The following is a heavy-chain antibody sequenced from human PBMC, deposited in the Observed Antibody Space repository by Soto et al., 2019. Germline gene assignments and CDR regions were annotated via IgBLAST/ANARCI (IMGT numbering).Heavy chain of an antibody. Sequence: QVQLVESGGGLVKPGGSLRLSCAASGFTFSDYYMSWIRQAPGKGLEWVSYISSSGSTIYYADSVKGRFTISRDNAKNSLYLQMNSLRAEDTAVYYCARALYGSGSYSTVRYYYYYYYMDVWGKGTTVTVSS. J-gene: IGHJ6*03. V-gene: IGHV3-11*01. CDR1: GFTFSDYY. CDR2: ISSSGSTI. D-gene: IGHD3-10*01. CDR3: ARALYGSGSYSTVRYYYYYYYMDV.